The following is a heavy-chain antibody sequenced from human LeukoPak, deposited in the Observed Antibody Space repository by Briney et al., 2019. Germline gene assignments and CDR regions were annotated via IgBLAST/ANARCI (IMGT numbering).Heavy chain of an antibody. V-gene: IGHV4-39*01. CDR2: IDNSGST. J-gene: IGHJ5*02. Sequence: SETPSLTWSVSGVTISIRTHYLGWIRQPPGKGLDWISSIDNSGSTYYNPSLKSRVTIAVDTSKNQFSLKVTSVTAVDTAMYYCARPLRYGNWFDPWGQGTLVTVSS. D-gene: IGHD5/OR15-5a*01. CDR1: GVTISIRTHY. CDR3: ARPLRYGNWFDP.